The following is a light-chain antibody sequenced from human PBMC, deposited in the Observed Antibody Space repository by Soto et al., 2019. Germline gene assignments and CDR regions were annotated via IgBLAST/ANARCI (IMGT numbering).Light chain of an antibody. CDR1: PSLNNW. CDR3: QQSFA. J-gene: IGKJ4*01. V-gene: IGKV1-5*03. CDR2: KAS. Sequence: DIQMTQSPSTLSASIGDRVTLTCRASPSLNNWVAWYQQKPGKVPKLLIYKASTLESGVPSRFSGSGSGTEFTLTISSLQPDDFGTYYCQQSFAFGGGTKVEIK.